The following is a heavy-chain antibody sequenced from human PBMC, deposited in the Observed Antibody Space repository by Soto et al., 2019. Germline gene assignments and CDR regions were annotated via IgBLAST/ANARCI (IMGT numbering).Heavy chain of an antibody. CDR3: ARDHSGSYYYYYYGMDV. Sequence: QVQLVQSGAEVKKPGSSVKVSCKASGGTFSSYTISWVRQAPGQGLEWMGRIIPILGIANYAQKFQDRVTITADKSTSTAYMELSSLRSEDTAVYYCARDHSGSYYYYYYGMDVWGQGTTVTVSS. CDR1: GGTFSSYT. J-gene: IGHJ6*02. D-gene: IGHD1-26*01. CDR2: IIPILGIA. V-gene: IGHV1-69*08.